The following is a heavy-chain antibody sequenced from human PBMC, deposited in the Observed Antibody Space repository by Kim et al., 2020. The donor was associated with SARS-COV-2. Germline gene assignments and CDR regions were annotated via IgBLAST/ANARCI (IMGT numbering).Heavy chain of an antibody. V-gene: IGHV3-49*03. CDR3: TRERRRECSGGSCYFDY. CDR1: GFTFGDYA. CDR2: IRSKAYGGTT. D-gene: IGHD2-15*01. J-gene: IGHJ4*02. Sequence: GGSLRLSCTASGFTFGDYAMSWFRQAPGKGLEWVGFIRSKAYGGTTEYAASVKGRFTISRDDSKSIAYLQMNSLKTEDTAVYYCTRERRRECSGGSCYFDYWGQGTLVTVSS.